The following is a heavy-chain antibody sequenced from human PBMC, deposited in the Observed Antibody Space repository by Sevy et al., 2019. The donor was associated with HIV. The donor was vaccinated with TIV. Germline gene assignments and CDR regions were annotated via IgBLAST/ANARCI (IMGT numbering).Heavy chain of an antibody. CDR3: AKNGNFWSGYLAMDV. CDR1: GFTFSNYA. CDR2: ISGSGDNT. J-gene: IGHJ6*02. Sequence: GGSLRLSCAASGFTFSNYAMNWVRQTPGKGLEWVSSISGSGDNTYYADAVKGRFTISRDISYNTVTLQMSSLRAEDTAVYYCAKNGNFWSGYLAMDVWGQGTTVTVSS. D-gene: IGHD3-3*01. V-gene: IGHV3-23*01.